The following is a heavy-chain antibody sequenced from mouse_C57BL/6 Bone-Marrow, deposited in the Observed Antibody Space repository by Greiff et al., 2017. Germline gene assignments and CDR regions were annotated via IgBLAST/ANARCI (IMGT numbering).Heavy chain of an antibody. V-gene: IGHV2-2*01. CDR3: ARSWAFDY. J-gene: IGHJ2*01. Sequence: VQLKQSGPGLVQPSQSLSITCTVSGFSLTSYGVHWVRQSPGKGLAWLGVIWSGGRTDYNAAVISRMSISKDKSKSQVFFKMNSLQADDTAIYYCARSWAFDYWGQGTTLTVSS. CDR1: GFSLTSYG. CDR2: IWSGGRT. D-gene: IGHD4-1*01.